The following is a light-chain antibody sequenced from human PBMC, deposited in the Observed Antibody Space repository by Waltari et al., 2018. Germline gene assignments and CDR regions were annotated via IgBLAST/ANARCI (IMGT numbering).Light chain of an antibody. CDR2: WAS. Sequence: DIVMTQSPSSLAVSLGERANINCTPSQSVLYSSNNKNYLAWYQQKPGQPPKLLIYWASTRESGVPDRFSGSGSGTDFTLTISSLQAEDVAVYYCQQYYSTPYTFGQGTKLEIK. J-gene: IGKJ2*01. CDR3: QQYYSTPYT. V-gene: IGKV4-1*01. CDR1: QSVLYSSNNKNY.